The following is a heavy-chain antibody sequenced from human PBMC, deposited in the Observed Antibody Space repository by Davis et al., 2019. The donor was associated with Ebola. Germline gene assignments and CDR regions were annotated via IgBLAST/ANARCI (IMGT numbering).Heavy chain of an antibody. CDR1: GFTFSSYS. CDR3: ARVRGSGRYWSLGYYYNGMDV. J-gene: IGHJ6*02. CDR2: IEKDGDEK. V-gene: IGHV3-7*03. D-gene: IGHD1-26*01. Sequence: GESLKISCAASGFTFSSYSMNWVRQAPGKGLEWVASIEKDGDEKYYVDSVKGRFTISRDNAKNSLFVQMNSLRDEDTAVYYCARVRGSGRYWSLGYYYNGMDVWGQGTTVTVSS.